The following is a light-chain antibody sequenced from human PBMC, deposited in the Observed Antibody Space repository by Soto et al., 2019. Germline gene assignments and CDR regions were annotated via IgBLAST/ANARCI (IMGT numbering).Light chain of an antibody. V-gene: IGKV3-15*01. CDR1: QSVRSN. Sequence: EIVMTQSPVTLSVSPGERATLPCRASQSVRSNLAWYQQKPGQAPRLLMYDASTRATGIPARFSGSGSGTEFTLTISSLQSEDFAVYYCQQYNNWPPWTFGQGTKVDIK. CDR3: QQYNNWPPWT. CDR2: DAS. J-gene: IGKJ1*01.